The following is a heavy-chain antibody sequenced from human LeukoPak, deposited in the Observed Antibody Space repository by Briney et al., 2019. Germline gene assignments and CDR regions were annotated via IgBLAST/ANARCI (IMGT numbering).Heavy chain of an antibody. CDR2: IIGSSGDT. V-gene: IGHV3-23*01. J-gene: IGHJ4*02. D-gene: IGHD5-12*01. Sequence: GGSLRLSCAASGFRFSNFAMSWVRQAPGKGLEWVSLIIGSSGDTLYADSVKGRFTISRNISKNRLYLQMNSLRAEDTALYYCAKGAYDYIEMGYFDDWGQGTLVTVSS. CDR1: GFRFSNFA. CDR3: AKGAYDYIEMGYFDD.